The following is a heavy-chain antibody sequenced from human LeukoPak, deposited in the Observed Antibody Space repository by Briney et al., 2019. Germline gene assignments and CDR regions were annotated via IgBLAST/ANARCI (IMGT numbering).Heavy chain of an antibody. V-gene: IGHV4-59*01. CDR1: GGSISSYY. Sequence: SETLSLTCTVSGGSISSYYWSWIRQPPGKGLEWTGYIYYSGSTNYNPSLKSRVTISVDTSKNQFSLKLSSVTAADTAVYYCARRAPYYFDSSGSHFDYWGQGTLVTVSS. D-gene: IGHD3-22*01. CDR3: ARRAPYYFDSSGSHFDY. CDR2: IYYSGST. J-gene: IGHJ4*02.